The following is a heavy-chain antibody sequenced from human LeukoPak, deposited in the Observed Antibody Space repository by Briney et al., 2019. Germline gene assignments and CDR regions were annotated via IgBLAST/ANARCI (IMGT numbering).Heavy chain of an antibody. CDR1: GGSISSGSYY. J-gene: IGHJ4*02. Sequence: SETLSLTCTVAGGSISSGSYYWSWIRQPAGKGLEWIGRSYTSGSTNYNPSLKSRVTISVDTSKNQFSLKLSSVTAADTAVYYCASQSHDRYCSGGGCSKDYWGQRTLVTVSS. CDR3: ASQSHDRYCSGGGCSKDY. D-gene: IGHD2-15*01. V-gene: IGHV4-61*02. CDR2: SYTSGST.